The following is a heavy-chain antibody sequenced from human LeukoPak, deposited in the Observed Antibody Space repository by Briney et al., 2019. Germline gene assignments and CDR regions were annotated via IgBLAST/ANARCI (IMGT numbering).Heavy chain of an antibody. D-gene: IGHD6-19*01. V-gene: IGHV4-39*01. CDR2: IYYSGST. J-gene: IGHJ4*02. CDR3: ARHASGWYTD. CDR1: GGSFSTSDYY. Sequence: SETLSLTCAVSGGSFSTSDYYWGWIRQPPGKGLEWIGSIYYSGSTYYNPFLKSRLTISGDTSKNQFSLKLSSVTTADTAVYYCARHASGWYTDWGQGTLVTVSS.